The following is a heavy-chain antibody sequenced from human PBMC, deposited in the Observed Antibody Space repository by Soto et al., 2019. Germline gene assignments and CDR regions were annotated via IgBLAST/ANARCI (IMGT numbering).Heavy chain of an antibody. Sequence: SETLSLTCTVSGGSVSSGDYYWSWIRQPPGKGLEWIGYIYYSGNTNYNPSLKSRVIISVDTSKNLFSLKLTSVTAADTAVYYCARIPVDTSMIYWLDPWGQGTLVTSPQ. CDR3: ARIPVDTSMIYWLDP. CDR2: IYYSGNT. D-gene: IGHD5-18*01. CDR1: GGSVSSGDYY. V-gene: IGHV4-61*08. J-gene: IGHJ5*02.